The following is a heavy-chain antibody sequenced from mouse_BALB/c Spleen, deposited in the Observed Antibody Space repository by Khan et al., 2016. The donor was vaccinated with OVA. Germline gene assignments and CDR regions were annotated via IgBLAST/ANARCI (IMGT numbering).Heavy chain of an antibody. D-gene: IGHD2-3*01. Sequence: VQLQQPGTEVVRPGALVRLSCTASGFNIKDSYIHWVKQRPDQGLEWIGWIDPDNGNTMYDPRFQGKAIITADTSSNTAYLQLSSLTSEDTAVYYGPRSILLYFDYWGQGTTLTVSS. J-gene: IGHJ2*01. CDR1: GFNIKDSY. CDR3: PRSILLYFDY. CDR2: IDPDNGNT. V-gene: IGHV14-1*02.